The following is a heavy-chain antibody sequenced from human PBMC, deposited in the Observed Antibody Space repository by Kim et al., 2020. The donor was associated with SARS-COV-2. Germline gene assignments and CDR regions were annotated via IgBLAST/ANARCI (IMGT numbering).Heavy chain of an antibody. CDR2: IYYSGST. V-gene: IGHV4-61*01. Sequence: SETLSLTCTVSGGSVRSANYYWSWIRQPPGKGLEFVGYIYYSGSTEYNPSLKSRVTISVDTSKNQFSLRLTSVSAADTGVYYCARDSTVNYLYYYALDVWGPGTTVTVS. CDR1: GGSVRSANYY. J-gene: IGHJ6*02. CDR3: ARDSTVNYLYYYALDV. D-gene: IGHD1-7*01.